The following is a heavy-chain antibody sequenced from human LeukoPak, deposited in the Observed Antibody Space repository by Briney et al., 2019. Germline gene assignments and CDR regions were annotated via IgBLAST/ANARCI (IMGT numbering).Heavy chain of an antibody. CDR1: GFXFSSHA. D-gene: IGHD5-12*01. Sequence: GGSLRLACAASGFXFSSHAMGWVRQAPGKGLEWDSVISGSGRSTYYADSVKGRFTISRDNSKYTLYLQMNSLRAEDTGLYYCAQDYSGYDLSAGYWGQGTLVTVSS. V-gene: IGHV3-23*01. CDR2: ISGSGRST. CDR3: AQDYSGYDLSAGY. J-gene: IGHJ4*02.